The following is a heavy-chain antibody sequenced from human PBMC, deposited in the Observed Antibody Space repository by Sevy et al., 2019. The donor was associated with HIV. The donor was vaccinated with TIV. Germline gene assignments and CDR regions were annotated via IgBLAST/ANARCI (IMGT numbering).Heavy chain of an antibody. CDR1: GFTFNNYG. V-gene: IGHV3-30*18. J-gene: IGHJ6*02. CDR3: ANSRGRYEGSSWLYYYYLMDV. D-gene: IGHD6-13*01. CDR2: ISNDGSDK. Sequence: GGSLRLSCAASGFTFNNYGMHWVRQAPGKGLEWVAVISNDGSDKEYADSVKGRFTVSRDNSKDTVYLQMNSLRPEDTAVYYCANSRGRYEGSSWLYYYYLMDVWGQGTTVTVSS.